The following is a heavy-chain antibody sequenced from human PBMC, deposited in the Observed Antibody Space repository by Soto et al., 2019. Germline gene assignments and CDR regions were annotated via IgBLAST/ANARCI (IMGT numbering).Heavy chain of an antibody. J-gene: IGHJ4*02. Sequence: QVQLQESGPGLVKPSGTLSLTCAVSSGSIRTSNWWSWVPQPPGKGLEWIGEIYHSGSTNYSPSLKSRVTISIDKSNNQCSLKLSSVTAADTAVYYCARAITYYSGSGSSAPFEYWGQGTLVTVSS. CDR1: SGSIRTSNW. CDR2: IYHSGST. D-gene: IGHD3-10*01. V-gene: IGHV4-4*02. CDR3: ARAITYYSGSGSSAPFEY.